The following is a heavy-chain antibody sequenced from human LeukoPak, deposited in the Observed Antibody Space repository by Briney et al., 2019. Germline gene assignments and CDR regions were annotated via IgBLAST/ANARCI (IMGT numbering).Heavy chain of an antibody. Sequence: PGGSLRLSCAASGFTFSSYAMTWVRQAPGKGLEWVSAISGSGAGTYYADSVKGRFTISRDNSKNTLYLQMNSLRAEDTAIYYCAKERSFGTWLGDYWGQGTLVTVSS. V-gene: IGHV3-23*01. J-gene: IGHJ4*02. CDR3: AKERSFGTWLGDY. CDR1: GFTFSSYA. D-gene: IGHD2/OR15-2a*01. CDR2: ISGSGAGT.